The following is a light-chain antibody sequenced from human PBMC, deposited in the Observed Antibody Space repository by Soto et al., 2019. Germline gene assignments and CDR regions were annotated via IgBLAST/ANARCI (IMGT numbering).Light chain of an antibody. J-gene: IGKJ1*01. CDR2: KAS. CDR1: QSIGSS. V-gene: IGKV1-5*03. Sequence: DIQMTQSPSTLSGSVGDRVTITCRASQSIGSSLAWYQQRPGKAPNLLIYKASSLESGVPSGFSGSGSGAEFTLTFSSLQPDDFATYFCQHYNSYSEAFGQGTKVDIK. CDR3: QHYNSYSEA.